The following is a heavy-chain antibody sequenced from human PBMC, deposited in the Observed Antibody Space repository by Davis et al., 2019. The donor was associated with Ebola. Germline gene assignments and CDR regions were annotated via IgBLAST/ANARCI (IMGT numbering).Heavy chain of an antibody. V-gene: IGHV3-53*01. CDR1: GFTVSSNY. CDR2: IYSGGST. J-gene: IGHJ1*01. Sequence: PGGSLRLSCAASGFTVSSNYMSWVRQAPGKGLEWVSVIYSGGSTYYADSVKGRFTISRDNSKNTLYLQMNSLRAEDTAVYYCARDSWSGSGIFQHWGQGTLVTVSS. D-gene: IGHD1-26*01. CDR3: ARDSWSGSGIFQH.